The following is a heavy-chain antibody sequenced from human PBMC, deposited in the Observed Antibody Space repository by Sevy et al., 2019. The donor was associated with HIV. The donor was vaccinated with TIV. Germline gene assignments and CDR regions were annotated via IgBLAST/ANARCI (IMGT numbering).Heavy chain of an antibody. CDR1: GFTFSSYG. J-gene: IGHJ6*03. V-gene: IGHV3-30*02. CDR2: IPYDGSNK. CDR3: AKVPAGGTTLYYYYYMDV. D-gene: IGHD1-7*01. Sequence: GGSLRLSCAASGFTFSSYGMHWVRQAPGKGLEWVAFIPYDGSNKYYADSVKGRFTISRDNSKNTLYLQMNSLRAEDTAVYYCAKVPAGGTTLYYYYYMDVWGKGTTVTVSS.